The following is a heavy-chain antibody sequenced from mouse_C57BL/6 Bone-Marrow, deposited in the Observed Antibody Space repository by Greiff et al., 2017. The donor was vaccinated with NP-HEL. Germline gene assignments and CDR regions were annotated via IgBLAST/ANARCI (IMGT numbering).Heavy chain of an antibody. CDR3: DRRRRDLCVTTGGYFDV. CDR1: GYTFTSYW. Sequence: VQLQQPGAELVKPGASVKLSCKASGYTFTSYWMHWVKQRPGQGLEWIGMIHPNSGSTNYNEKFKSKATMTVDKSSSTAYLQLSSLTSEDSAVYDCDRRRRDLCVTTGGYFDVWGTGTTVTVSS. V-gene: IGHV1-64*01. D-gene: IGHD1-1*01. J-gene: IGHJ1*03. CDR2: IHPNSGST.